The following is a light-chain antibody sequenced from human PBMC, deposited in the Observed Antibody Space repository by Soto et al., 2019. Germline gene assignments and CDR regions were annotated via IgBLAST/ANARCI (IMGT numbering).Light chain of an antibody. CDR3: QQYNDWAPLT. V-gene: IGKV3D-15*01. CDR1: QSVSSN. CDR2: GAS. Sequence: EIVMTQSPATLSVSPGERATLSCRASQSVSSNLAWYQQKPGQAPRLLISGASTRAPGIPARFSGSGSGTEFTLTISSLQSEDFAVYYCQQYNDWAPLTFGGGTKVEIK. J-gene: IGKJ4*01.